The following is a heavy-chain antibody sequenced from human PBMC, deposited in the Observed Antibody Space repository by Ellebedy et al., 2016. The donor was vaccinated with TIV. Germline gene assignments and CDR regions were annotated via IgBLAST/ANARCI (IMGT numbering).Heavy chain of an antibody. CDR1: GFTFDDYA. J-gene: IGHJ4*02. CDR2: ISWNSGSI. Sequence: GGSLRLXXAASGFTFDDYAMHWVRQAPGKGLEWVSGISWNSGSIGYADSVKGRFTISRDNSKNSLYLQMNSLRAEDTALYYCAKVQYGVAAVWGQGTLVTVSS. D-gene: IGHD6-13*01. CDR3: AKVQYGVAAV. V-gene: IGHV3-9*01.